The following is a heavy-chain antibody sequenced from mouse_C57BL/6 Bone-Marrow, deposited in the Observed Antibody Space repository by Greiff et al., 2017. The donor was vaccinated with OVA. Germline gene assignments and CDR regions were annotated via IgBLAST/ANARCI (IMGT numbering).Heavy chain of an antibody. J-gene: IGHJ4*01. CDR3: ARGPITTVWDY. CDR1: GFTFSDYG. CDR2: ISSGSSTI. V-gene: IGHV5-17*01. D-gene: IGHD1-1*01. Sequence: EVNLVESGGGLVKPGGSLKLSCAASGFTFSDYGMHWVRQAPEKGLEWVAYISSGSSTIYYADTVTGRFTISRDNAKNTLFLQMTSLRHADTAMYYCARGPITTVWDYWGKGTSVTVSS.